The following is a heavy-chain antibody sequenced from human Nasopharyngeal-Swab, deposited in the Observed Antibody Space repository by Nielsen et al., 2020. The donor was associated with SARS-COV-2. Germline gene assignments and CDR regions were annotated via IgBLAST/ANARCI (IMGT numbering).Heavy chain of an antibody. CDR3: ARTIGSIGYDQLAPLS. V-gene: IGHV1-18*04. CDR1: GYTFSKYG. CDR2: ISAYNGNT. Sequence: ASVKVSCKASGYTFSKYGIHWVRQAPGQGLEWMGWISAYNGNTNYAWKFQGRLTMTTDTSTSTAYMELRSLTSDDTAVYYCARTIGSIGYDQLAPLSWGQGTLVTVSS. J-gene: IGHJ4*02. D-gene: IGHD5-12*01.